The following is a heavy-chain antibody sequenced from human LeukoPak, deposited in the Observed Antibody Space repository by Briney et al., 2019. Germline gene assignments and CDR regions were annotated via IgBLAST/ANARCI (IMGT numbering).Heavy chain of an antibody. J-gene: IGHJ4*02. CDR2: ISSSSSTI. D-gene: IGHD4-17*01. Sequence: PGGSLRLSCAASGFTFSSYSMNWVRQAPGKGLEWVSYISSSSSTIYYADSVKGRFTISRDNAKNSLYLQMNSLRDEDTAVYYCARGYPDYGDYVSMTGEDYWGQGTLVTVSS. CDR3: ARGYPDYGDYVSMTGEDY. V-gene: IGHV3-48*02. CDR1: GFTFSSYS.